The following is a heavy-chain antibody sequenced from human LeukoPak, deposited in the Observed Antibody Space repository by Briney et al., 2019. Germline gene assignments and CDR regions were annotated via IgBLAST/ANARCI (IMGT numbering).Heavy chain of an antibody. V-gene: IGHV4-59*08. D-gene: IGHD4-17*01. CDR2: IYYSGST. J-gene: IGHJ5*02. Sequence: SETLSLTCTVSGGSISSYYWSWIRQPPGKGLEWIGYIYYSGSTNYNPSLKSRVTISVDTSKNQFSLKLSSVTAAGTAVYYCARCSIYGDYVLTWGQGTLVTVSS. CDR3: ARCSIYGDYVLT. CDR1: GGSISSYY.